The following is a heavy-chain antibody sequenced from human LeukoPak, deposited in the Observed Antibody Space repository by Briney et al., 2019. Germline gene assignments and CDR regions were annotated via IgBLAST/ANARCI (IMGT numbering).Heavy chain of an antibody. D-gene: IGHD3/OR15-3a*01. CDR3: AKGGPRPPGPYYFDY. CDR1: GFTFSSYE. Sequence: GGSLRLSCAASGFTFSSYEMNWVRQAPGKGLEWISYISPSGSTIFYADSVKGRFTISRDNAKNSLYLQMNSLRAEGTAVYYCAKGGPRPPGPYYFDYWGQGTLVTVSS. CDR2: ISPSGSTI. V-gene: IGHV3-48*03. J-gene: IGHJ4*02.